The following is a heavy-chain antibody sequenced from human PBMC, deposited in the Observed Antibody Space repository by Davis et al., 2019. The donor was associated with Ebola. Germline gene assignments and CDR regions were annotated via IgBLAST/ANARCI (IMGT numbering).Heavy chain of an antibody. CDR2: VYVAGNT. D-gene: IGHD1-26*01. V-gene: IGHV3-53*01. CDR3: AREGGGVLGAIDYFDY. CDR1: GFSVSGYY. J-gene: IGHJ4*02. Sequence: GESLKISCAASGFSVSGYYMSWVRQAPGKGLEWVSVVYVAGNTYYADSVKGRFTISRDNAKNSLYLQMNSLRAEDTAVYYCAREGGGVLGAIDYFDYWGQGTLVTVSS.